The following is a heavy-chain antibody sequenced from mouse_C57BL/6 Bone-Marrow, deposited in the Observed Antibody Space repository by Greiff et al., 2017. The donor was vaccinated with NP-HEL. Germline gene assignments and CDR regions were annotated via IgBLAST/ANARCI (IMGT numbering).Heavy chain of an antibody. D-gene: IGHD1-1*01. CDR2: IRNKANGYTT. Sequence: EVKLMESGGGLVQPGGSLSLSCAASGFTFTDYYMSWVRQPPGKALEWLGFIRNKANGYTTEYSASVKGRFTISRDNSQSILYLQMNALRAEDSATYYCARSTFITTVVRAYYFDYWGQGTTLTVSS. J-gene: IGHJ2*01. CDR3: ARSTFITTVVRAYYFDY. CDR1: GFTFTDYY. V-gene: IGHV7-3*01.